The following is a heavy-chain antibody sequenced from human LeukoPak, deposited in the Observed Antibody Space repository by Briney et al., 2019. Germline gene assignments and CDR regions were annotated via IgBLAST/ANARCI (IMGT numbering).Heavy chain of an antibody. J-gene: IGHJ6*03. CDR1: GGSISSSSYY. CDR2: IYYSGST. CDR3: ARLGYYDSSGYYWASKDYYYYYMDV. D-gene: IGHD3-22*01. V-gene: IGHV4-39*01. Sequence: SETLSLTCTVSGGSISSSSYYWGWLRQPPGTGLEWIGSIYYSGSTYYNPSLKSRVTISVDTSKNQFSLKLSSVTAADTAVYYCARLGYYDSSGYYWASKDYYYYYMDVWGKGTTVTVSS.